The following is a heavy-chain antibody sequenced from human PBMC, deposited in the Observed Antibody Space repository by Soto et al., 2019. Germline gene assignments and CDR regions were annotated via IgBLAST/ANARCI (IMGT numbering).Heavy chain of an antibody. J-gene: IGHJ6*03. V-gene: IGHV3-30*04. CDR2: ISYDGSNK. Sequence: GGSLRLSCAASGFTFSSYAMHWVRQAPGKGLEWVAVISYDGSNKYYADSVKGRFTISRDNSKNTLYLQMDSLRAEDNSVCGCGRERGCWGYIDVWGKGTTVTVSS. D-gene: IGHD3-16*01. CDR3: GRERGCWGYIDV. CDR1: GFTFSSYA.